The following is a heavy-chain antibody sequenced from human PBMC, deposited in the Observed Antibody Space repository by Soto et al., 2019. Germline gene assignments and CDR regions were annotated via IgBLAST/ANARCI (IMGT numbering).Heavy chain of an antibody. J-gene: IGHJ4*02. CDR2: ISGSGGST. CDR3: AKDGYSTSSPYYFDY. V-gene: IGHV3-23*01. CDR1: GFTFSSYA. Sequence: GGSLRLSCAASGFTFSSYAMSWVRQAPGKGLEWVSGISGSGGSTYYADSVKGRFTISRDNSKNTLYLQMNNLRAEDTALYYCAKDGYSTSSPYYFDYWGQGTLVTVSS. D-gene: IGHD6-6*01.